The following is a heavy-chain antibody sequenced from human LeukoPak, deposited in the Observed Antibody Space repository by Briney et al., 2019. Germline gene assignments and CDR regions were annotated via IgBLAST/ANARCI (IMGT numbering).Heavy chain of an antibody. CDR2: ISYDGSNK. CDR1: GFTFSSYG. CDR3: AKDRPDGFGRIMTSPPSY. V-gene: IGHV3-30*18. J-gene: IGHJ4*02. D-gene: IGHD3-16*01. Sequence: PGGSLRLSCAASGFTFSSYGMHWVRQAPGKGLEWVAVISYDGSNKYYADSVKGRFTISRDNSKNTLYLQMNSLRAEDTAVYYCAKDRPDGFGRIMTSPPSYWGQGTLATVSS.